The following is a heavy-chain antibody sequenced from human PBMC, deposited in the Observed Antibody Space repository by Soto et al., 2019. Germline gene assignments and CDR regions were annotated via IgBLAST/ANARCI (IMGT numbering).Heavy chain of an antibody. CDR2: IKSKINGGTT. Sequence: VGSLRLSCAAPGFIFSNAWMSWVRQAPGKGLEWVGRIKSKINGGTTDYAAPVRGRFSISRDDSKNTLYLQMSRLKTEDTAVYYCTTDDPINTHWGQGTLVTVSS. CDR3: TTDDPINTH. J-gene: IGHJ4*02. CDR1: GFIFSNAW. V-gene: IGHV3-15*01.